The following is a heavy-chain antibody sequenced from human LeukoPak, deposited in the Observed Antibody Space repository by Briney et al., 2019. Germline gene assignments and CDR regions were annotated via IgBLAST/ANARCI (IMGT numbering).Heavy chain of an antibody. D-gene: IGHD3-22*01. CDR2: INHSGST. J-gene: IGHJ4*02. V-gene: IGHV4-34*01. Sequence: SETLSLTCAVYGGSFSGYYWSWIRQPPGKGLEWIGEINHSGSTNYNPSLKSRVTISVDTSKNQFSLKLSSVTAADTAVYYCARDVRNYYDSSGYYLFDYWGQGTLVTVSS. CDR3: ARDVRNYYDSSGYYLFDY. CDR1: GGSFSGYY.